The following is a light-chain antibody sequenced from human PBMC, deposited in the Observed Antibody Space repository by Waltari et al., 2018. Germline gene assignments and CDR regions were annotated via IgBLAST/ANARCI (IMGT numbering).Light chain of an antibody. CDR3: LQYYATPRT. CDR2: WAS. V-gene: IGKV4-1*01. J-gene: IGKJ1*01. CDR1: QSLLSSSNNKNY. Sequence: IVLTQSPNSLAVPLGERATFKCSSGQSLLSSSNNKNYLSWYQQKQGQPPKLLIYWASTRESGVPDRISGSGSGTDFTLTISSLQAEDVAVYYCLQYYATPRTFGQGTKLEI.